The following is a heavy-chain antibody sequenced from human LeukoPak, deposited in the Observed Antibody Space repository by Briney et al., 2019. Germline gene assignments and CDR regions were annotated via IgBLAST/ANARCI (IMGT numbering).Heavy chain of an antibody. Sequence: SETLSLTCSVSGGSMFSYYWSWIRQPPGKGLEWIGYIYSSGITNYNPSLRSRGTISVATSRNQFSLRLTSVTAEDTAIYYCARRAYYDSSGFHPASGYFDLWGRGTLVTVSS. CDR2: IYSSGIT. CDR3: ARRAYYDSSGFHPASGYFDL. V-gene: IGHV4-4*08. D-gene: IGHD3-16*01. CDR1: GGSMFSYY. J-gene: IGHJ2*01.